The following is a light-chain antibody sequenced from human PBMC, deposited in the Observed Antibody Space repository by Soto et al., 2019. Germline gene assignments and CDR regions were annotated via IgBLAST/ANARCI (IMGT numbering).Light chain of an antibody. V-gene: IGKV3-11*01. CDR2: DAS. Sequence: EIVLTQSPATLSLSPGERATLSCRASQSVSSYLAWYPQKPGQAPRLLIYDASNRATGIPARFSGSGSGTEFTLTISSLEPEDVAVYYCQQRSNWPLTFGGGTKVEIK. CDR3: QQRSNWPLT. CDR1: QSVSSY. J-gene: IGKJ4*01.